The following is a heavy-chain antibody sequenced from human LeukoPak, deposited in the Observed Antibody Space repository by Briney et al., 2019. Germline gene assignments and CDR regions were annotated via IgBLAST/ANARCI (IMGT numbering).Heavy chain of an antibody. Sequence: ASVKVSCKVSGYTLTELSMHWVRQAPGKGLEWMGGFDPEDGETIYAQKFQGRVTMTEDTSTDTAYMELSSLRSEDTAVYYCATTMTTVVTGNFDYWGQGTLVTVSS. V-gene: IGHV1-24*01. CDR1: GYTLTELS. CDR2: FDPEDGET. CDR3: ATTMTTVVTGNFDY. D-gene: IGHD4-23*01. J-gene: IGHJ4*02.